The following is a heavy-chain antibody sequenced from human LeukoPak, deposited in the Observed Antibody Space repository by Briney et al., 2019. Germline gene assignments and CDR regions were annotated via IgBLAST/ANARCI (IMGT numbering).Heavy chain of an antibody. Sequence: GASVKVSCKASGYTLTVYYIHWVRQAPGQGLEWMGRINPNSGDTNFAQKFQGRVTMTRDTSISTAYMDLSGLRPDDTAVYYCAREGSGYTYGRGSYFYYWGHGILVTVSS. CDR1: GYTLTVYY. V-gene: IGHV1-2*06. CDR3: AREGSGYTYGRGSYFYY. J-gene: IGHJ4*01. D-gene: IGHD5-18*01. CDR2: INPNSGDT.